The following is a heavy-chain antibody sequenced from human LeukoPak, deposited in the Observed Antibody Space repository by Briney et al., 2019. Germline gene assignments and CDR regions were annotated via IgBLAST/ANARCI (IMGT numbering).Heavy chain of an antibody. CDR2: INRGDSDA. Sequence: GESLRISCKGSGYTFTNYWVGWVRQMPGKGLEWMGIINRGDSDARYSPSFQGLVTISVDRSIDTAYLQWSSLKATDTAMYCCARGFADWGQGTLVTVSS. V-gene: IGHV5-51*01. J-gene: IGHJ4*02. CDR3: ARGFAD. CDR1: GYTFTNYW.